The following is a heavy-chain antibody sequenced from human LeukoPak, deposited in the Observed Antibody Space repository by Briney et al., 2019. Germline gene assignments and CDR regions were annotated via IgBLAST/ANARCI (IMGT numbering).Heavy chain of an antibody. J-gene: IGHJ4*02. CDR1: GYTLIELS. CDR3: ATARVKKGIAAADNEFDY. D-gene: IGHD6-13*01. CDR2: FDPEDGQT. Sequence: GASVKVSCKVSGYTLIELSMHWVRQAPGKGLEWMGGFDPEDGQTIYAQKFQGRVTMTEDTSTDTAYLELSSLRSEDTAVYYCATARVKKGIAAADNEFDYWGQGTLVTVSS. V-gene: IGHV1-24*01.